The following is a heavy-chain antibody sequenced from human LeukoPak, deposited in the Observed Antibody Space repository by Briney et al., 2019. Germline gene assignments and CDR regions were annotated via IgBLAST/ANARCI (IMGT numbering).Heavy chain of an antibody. D-gene: IGHD1-26*01. CDR3: ARDNSVGDTAWWFDP. CDR2: INPSGSST. Sequence: ASVKISCKASGYTFTSYYMHWVRQAPGQGLEWMGLINPSGSSTSYAQKFQGRLSLTRDMSTSTDYMELSSLRSEDTAVYYCARDNSVGDTAWWFDPCGQGTLVTVSS. J-gene: IGHJ5*02. V-gene: IGHV1-46*01. CDR1: GYTFTSYY.